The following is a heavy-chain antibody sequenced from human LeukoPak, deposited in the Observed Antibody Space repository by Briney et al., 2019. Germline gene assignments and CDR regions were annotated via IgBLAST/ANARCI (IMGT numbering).Heavy chain of an antibody. CDR2: IKQDGSEK. J-gene: IGHJ4*02. CDR1: GFTFSSYW. V-gene: IGHV3-7*03. Sequence: GGSLRLSCAASGFTFSSYWMSWVRQAPGKGLEWVANIKQDGSEKYYVDSVKGRFTISRDNAKNSLYLQMNSLRAEDTALYYCAKDHSGSYYSGGYFDYWGQGTLVTVSS. CDR3: AKDHSGSYYSGGYFDY. D-gene: IGHD1-26*01.